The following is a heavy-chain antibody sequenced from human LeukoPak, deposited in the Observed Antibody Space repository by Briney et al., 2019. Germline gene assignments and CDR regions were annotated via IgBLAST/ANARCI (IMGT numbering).Heavy chain of an antibody. CDR2: INPNSGGT. D-gene: IGHD3-10*01. V-gene: IGHV1-2*02. Sequence: ASVQVSCKTSGYTFTGYYLHWVRQAPGQGLEWMGWINPNSGGTNYAQKFQGRVTMTRDTSISTAYMELSRLRSDDTAVYYCARLQVRGDAFDIWGQGTMVTVSS. CDR1: GYTFTGYY. J-gene: IGHJ3*02. CDR3: ARLQVRGDAFDI.